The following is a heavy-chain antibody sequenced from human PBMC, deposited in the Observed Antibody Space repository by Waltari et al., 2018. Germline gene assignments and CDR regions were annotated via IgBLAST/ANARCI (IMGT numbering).Heavy chain of an antibody. CDR3: AREEGIAAAGTVH. CDR2: INSDGSST. V-gene: IGHV3-74*01. J-gene: IGHJ4*02. CDR1: GFTFSSYW. D-gene: IGHD6-13*01. Sequence: EVQLVESGGGLVQPGGSLRLSCAASGFTFSSYWMHWVRQAPGKGLVWVSRINSDGSSTSYAESVKGRFTISRDNAKNTLYLQMNSLRAEDTAVYYCAREEGIAAAGTVHWGQGTLVTVSS.